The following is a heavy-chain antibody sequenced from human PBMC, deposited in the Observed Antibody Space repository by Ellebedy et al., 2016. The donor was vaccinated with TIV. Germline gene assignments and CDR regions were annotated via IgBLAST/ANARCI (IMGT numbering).Heavy chain of an antibody. CDR1: GFTFSSYT. CDR2: ISYDGSNT. J-gene: IGHJ4*02. Sequence: GESLKISXAASGFTFSSYTIHWVRQAPGKGLESVGFISYDGSNTYYPDSMKGRFTISRDNFNNTMHLQMNSLSADDTAVYYCARERWNHGYYFDYWGQGTLVTVSS. CDR3: ARERWNHGYYFDY. V-gene: IGHV3-30-3*01. D-gene: IGHD1-14*01.